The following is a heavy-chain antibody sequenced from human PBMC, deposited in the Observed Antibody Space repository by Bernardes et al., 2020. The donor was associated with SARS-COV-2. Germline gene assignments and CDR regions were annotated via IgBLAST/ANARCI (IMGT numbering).Heavy chain of an antibody. CDR2: ISGSGGST. J-gene: IGHJ6*02. Sequence: GGSLILSCAASGFTFSSYAMSWVRQAPGQGLEWVSAISGSGGSTYYADSMKGRFTISRDNSKNTLYLQMNSLRAEDTAVYYCAKDLRYWITWMDVWGQGTTVTVSS. D-gene: IGHD3-9*01. CDR1: GFTFSSYA. CDR3: AKDLRYWITWMDV. V-gene: IGHV3-23*01.